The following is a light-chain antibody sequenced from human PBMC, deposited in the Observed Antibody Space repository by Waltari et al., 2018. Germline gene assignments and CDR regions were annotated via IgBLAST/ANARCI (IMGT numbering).Light chain of an antibody. CDR3: AAWDDSLNGHVV. CDR2: SNN. CDR1: SPNIGRNT. J-gene: IGLJ2*01. Sequence: QSVLTQPPSASGTPGQRVTISCSGSSPNIGRNTVNWYQQLPGTAPKLLLYSNNQRPSGVPDRFSGSKSGTSASLAISGLQSEDEADYYCAAWDDSLNGHVVFGGGTKLTVL. V-gene: IGLV1-44*01.